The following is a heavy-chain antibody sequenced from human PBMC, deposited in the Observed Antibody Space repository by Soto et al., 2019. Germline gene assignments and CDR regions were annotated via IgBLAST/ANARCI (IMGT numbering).Heavy chain of an antibody. CDR2: ISTYNGNR. V-gene: IGHV1-18*01. J-gene: IGHJ3*02. Sequence: QGHLLQSGDEVKTPGASVRVSSRASGYPFTSYGISWVRQAPGQGLEWVAWISTYNGNRDTAQKFQGRVTMTLDTSTDTAHMELGDLTSADTGVYYCARGRIVASIHDAFEIWGQGTKVTVSS. CDR1: GYPFTSYG. CDR3: ARGRIVASIHDAFEI. D-gene: IGHD5-12*01.